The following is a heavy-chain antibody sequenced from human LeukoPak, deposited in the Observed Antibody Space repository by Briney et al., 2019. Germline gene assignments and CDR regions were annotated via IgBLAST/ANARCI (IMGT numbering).Heavy chain of an antibody. CDR1: GFTFSRYW. CDR3: AGGMYSGSFDP. D-gene: IGHD1-26*01. V-gene: IGHV3-7*02. J-gene: IGHJ5*02. Sequence: GGSLRLSCAASGFTFSRYWMSWVRQARGKGLEWVANIKQDGSEKYYVDSVKGRCTISRDNAKNSLYLQMNSLRAEDTAVYSCAGGMYSGSFDPWGQGTLVTVSS. CDR2: IKQDGSEK.